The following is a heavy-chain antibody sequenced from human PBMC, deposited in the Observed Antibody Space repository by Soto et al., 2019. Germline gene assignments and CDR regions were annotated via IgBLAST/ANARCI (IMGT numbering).Heavy chain of an antibody. D-gene: IGHD3-10*01. J-gene: IGHJ4*02. Sequence: SETLSLTCTVSGGSISSSSYYWGWIRQPPGKGLEWIGSIYYSGSTYYNPSLKSRVTISVDTSKNQFSLKLSSVTAADTAVYYCASHLPSITMVRGLSPGWGQGTLVTVSS. V-gene: IGHV4-39*01. CDR3: ASHLPSITMVRGLSPG. CDR2: IYYSGST. CDR1: GGSISSSSYY.